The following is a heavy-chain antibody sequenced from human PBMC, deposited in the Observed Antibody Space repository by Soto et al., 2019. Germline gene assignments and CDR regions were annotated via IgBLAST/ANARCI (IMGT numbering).Heavy chain of an antibody. J-gene: IGHJ3*02. CDR2: IIPILGIA. D-gene: IGHD3-10*01. CDR1: GGTFSSYT. Sequence: QVQLVQSGAEVKKPGSSVKVSCKASGGTFSSYTISWVRQAPGQGLEWMGRIIPILGIANYAQKFQGRVTITAEKPTSKAYRGLGSLRSEDTAVYYWARPMVRGRGDVFDIWRQGTMVTVS. CDR3: ARPMVRGRGDVFDI. V-gene: IGHV1-69*02.